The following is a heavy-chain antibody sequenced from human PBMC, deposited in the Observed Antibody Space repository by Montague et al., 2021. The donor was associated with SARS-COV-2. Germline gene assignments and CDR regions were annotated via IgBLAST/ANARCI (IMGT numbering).Heavy chain of an antibody. CDR3: ARGRQHFNMIVVVMTGGEYYFDY. CDR2: INHRGTS. V-gene: IGHV4-34*01. D-gene: IGHD3-22*01. J-gene: IGHJ4*02. CDR1: GGSFSDYC. Sequence: SETLSLTCAVYGGSFSDYCWRWIRQPPGQGLEWIGEINHRGTSKYNPSLKSRVSISLDTSKNQFSLYLSSVTAADTAVYYCARGRQHFNMIVVVMTGGEYYFDYWGQGTLVTVSS.